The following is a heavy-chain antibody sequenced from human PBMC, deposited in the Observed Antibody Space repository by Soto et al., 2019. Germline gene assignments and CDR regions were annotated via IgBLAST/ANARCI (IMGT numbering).Heavy chain of an antibody. D-gene: IGHD4-4*01. V-gene: IGHV3-30-3*01. CDR3: ARDPGLTVTTYYYYYGMDV. Sequence: GGSLRLSCAASGFTFSSYAMHWVRQAPGKGLEWVAVISYDGSNKYYADSVKGRFTISRDNSKNTLYLQMNSLRAEDTAVYYCARDPGLTVTTYYYYYGMDVWGQGTTVTVSS. CDR2: ISYDGSNK. CDR1: GFTFSSYA. J-gene: IGHJ6*02.